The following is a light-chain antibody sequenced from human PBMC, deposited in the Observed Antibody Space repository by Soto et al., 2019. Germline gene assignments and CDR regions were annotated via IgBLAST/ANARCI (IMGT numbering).Light chain of an antibody. CDR2: ATS. V-gene: IGKV1-8*01. CDR1: QGISSY. J-gene: IGKJ1*01. Sequence: AIRMTQSPSSFSASTGDRVTITCRASQGISSYLAWYQQKPGKAPKLLIYATSTLQSGVPSRFSARGSGTQFTLTISCLQSEDVATYYCQQYYGYPRAFGQGTKVEIK. CDR3: QQYYGYPRA.